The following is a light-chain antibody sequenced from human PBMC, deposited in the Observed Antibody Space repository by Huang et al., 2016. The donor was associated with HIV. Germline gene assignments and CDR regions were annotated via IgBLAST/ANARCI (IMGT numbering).Light chain of an antibody. CDR3: QQYDSLPPWT. Sequence: DIQMTQSPSSLSASVGDRVTISCQASQDIANYLNWYQQKPGQAPKLLIYDASTLQTGVPSRFIGSGSGTDFSFTISSLQPEDIATYYCQQYDSLPPWTFGQGTKVEIQ. CDR1: QDIANY. J-gene: IGKJ1*01. CDR2: DAS. V-gene: IGKV1-33*01.